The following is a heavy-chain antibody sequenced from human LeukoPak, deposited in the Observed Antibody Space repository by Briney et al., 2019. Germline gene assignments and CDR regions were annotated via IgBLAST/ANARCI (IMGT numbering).Heavy chain of an antibody. CDR3: ARYLPYYYKPDI. V-gene: IGHV1-2*02. Sequence: ASVKVSCKASGYTFTGYYMHWVRQAPGQGLEWMGWTNPNSGGTNYAQKFQGRVTMTRDTSISTAYMELSRLRSDDTAVYYCARYLPYYYKPDIWGQGTMVTVSS. J-gene: IGHJ3*02. CDR1: GYTFTGYY. D-gene: IGHD3-10*01. CDR2: TNPNSGGT.